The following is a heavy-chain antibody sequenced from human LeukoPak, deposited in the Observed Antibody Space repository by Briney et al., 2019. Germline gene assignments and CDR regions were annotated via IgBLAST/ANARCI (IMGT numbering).Heavy chain of an antibody. V-gene: IGHV5-51*01. CDR3: ARVVVVTTSYYYMDV. CDR2: IYPGDSDT. CDR1: GYSFTSYW. D-gene: IGHD3-22*01. Sequence: GESLKISCKGSGYSFTSYWIGWVRQMPGKGLEWMGIIYPGDSDTRYSPSFQGQVTISADKSISTVYLQWSSLKASDTAMYYCARVVVVTTSYYYMDVWGKGTTVTVSS. J-gene: IGHJ6*03.